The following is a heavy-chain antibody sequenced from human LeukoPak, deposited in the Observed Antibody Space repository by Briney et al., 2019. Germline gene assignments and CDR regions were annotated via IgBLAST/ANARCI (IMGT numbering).Heavy chain of an antibody. V-gene: IGHV3-21*01. CDR3: ARVLYSGYGPDYYYMDV. Sequence: GGSLRLSCAASGFTFSSYSMNWVRQAPGKGLEWVSSISSSSSYIYYADSVKGRFTISRDNAKNSLYLQMNSLRAEDTAVYYCARVLYSGYGPDYYYMDVWAKGPRSPSP. J-gene: IGHJ6*03. CDR2: ISSSSSYI. D-gene: IGHD5-12*01. CDR1: GFTFSSYS.